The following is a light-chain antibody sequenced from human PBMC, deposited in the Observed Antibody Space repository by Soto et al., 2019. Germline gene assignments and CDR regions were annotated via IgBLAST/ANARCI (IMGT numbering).Light chain of an antibody. V-gene: IGLV2-23*02. CDR2: EVS. CDR3: CPHASGRTYV. J-gene: IGLJ1*01. CDR1: SSAVGTYNL. Sequence: QSVLTQPASVSGSPGQSITISCTGSSSAVGTYNLVSWYQQHPGKPPKLMIYEVSKRASGVSNRFSGSKSGNTASLTISGPQADDEANYYCCPHASGRTYVYGIGTKVTAL.